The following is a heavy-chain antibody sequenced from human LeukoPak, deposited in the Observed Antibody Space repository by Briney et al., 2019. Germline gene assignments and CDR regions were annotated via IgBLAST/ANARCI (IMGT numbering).Heavy chain of an antibody. CDR3: ASFSNGYCSGGSCFFGFDP. D-gene: IGHD2-15*01. Sequence: PSETLSLTCTVSGGSISSGGYYWSWLRQHPGKGLEWIGYIYYSGSAYYNPSLKSRVTISVDTSKNQFSLKLSSVTAADTAVYYCASFSNGYCSGGSCFFGFDPWGQGTLVTVSS. CDR1: GGSISSGGYY. CDR2: IYYSGSA. V-gene: IGHV4-31*03. J-gene: IGHJ5*02.